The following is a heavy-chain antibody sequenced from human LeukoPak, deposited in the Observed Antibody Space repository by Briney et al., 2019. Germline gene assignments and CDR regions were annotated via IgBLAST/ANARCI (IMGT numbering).Heavy chain of an antibody. CDR1: GFTFSNCG. Sequence: QSGGSLRLSCAASGFTFSNCGMHWVRQAPGKGLEWVAFIRYDGTNKNYADSVRGRFTISRDNSKNTLYLQMNSLRAEDTAVYYCAKKRSSTWYDFDYWGQGTLVTVSS. D-gene: IGHD6-13*01. CDR3: AKKRSSTWYDFDY. J-gene: IGHJ4*02. V-gene: IGHV3-30*02. CDR2: IRYDGTNK.